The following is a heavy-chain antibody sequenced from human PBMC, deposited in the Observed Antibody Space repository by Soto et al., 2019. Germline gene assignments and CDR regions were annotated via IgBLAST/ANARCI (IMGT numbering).Heavy chain of an antibody. CDR3: AREVRLAVAAPFDY. CDR1: GFTFSSYA. D-gene: IGHD6-19*01. V-gene: IGHV3-30-3*01. CDR2: ISYDGSNK. J-gene: IGHJ4*02. Sequence: QVQLVESGGGVVQPGRSLRLSCAASGFTFSSYAMHWVRQAPGKGLEWVAVISYDGSNKYYADSVKGRFTTSRDNSKNTLYLQMNSLRAEATAVYYCAREVRLAVAAPFDYWGQGTLVTVSS.